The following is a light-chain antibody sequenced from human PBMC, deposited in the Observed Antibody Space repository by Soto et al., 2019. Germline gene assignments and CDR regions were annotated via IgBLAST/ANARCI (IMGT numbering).Light chain of an antibody. J-gene: IGKJ1*01. Sequence: DIQMPESPSSLSASVGDTVTITCRASQSISSYLNWYQQKPGKAPKLLIYAASSLQSGVPSRFSGSGSGTDFTLAISSLQPEDFTTYYCQQSYGIPQTFGPGTKVDI. CDR1: QSISSY. CDR3: QQSYGIPQT. CDR2: AAS. V-gene: IGKV1-39*01.